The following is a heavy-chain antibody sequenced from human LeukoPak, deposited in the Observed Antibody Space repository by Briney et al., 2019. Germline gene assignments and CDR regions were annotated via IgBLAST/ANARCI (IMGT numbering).Heavy chain of an antibody. CDR3: ARGPGDRDYFDY. CDR2: MNPNSGNT. Sequence: ASVKVSCKASGYTFTSYDINWVRQATGQGLEWMGWMNPNSGNTGYAQKFQGRVTMTRNTSISTVYMELSSLRSEDTAVYYCARGPGDRDYFDYWGQGTLVTVSS. V-gene: IGHV1-8*01. J-gene: IGHJ4*02. D-gene: IGHD3-10*01. CDR1: GYTFTSYD.